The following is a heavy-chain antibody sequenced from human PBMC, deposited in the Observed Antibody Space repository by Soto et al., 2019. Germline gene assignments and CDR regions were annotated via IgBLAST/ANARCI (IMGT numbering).Heavy chain of an antibody. CDR3: ARVAVAAYHFDY. J-gene: IGHJ4*02. CDR2: INPDGSTT. D-gene: IGHD6-19*01. V-gene: IGHV3-74*01. CDR1: GFTFSSYW. Sequence: EVQLVESGGGLVQPGGSLRLSCAASGFTFSSYWMHWVRQAPGKGLVWVSRINPDGSTTNYADSVKGRFTISRDNAKNTLYLQMNSRRAEDTAVYYCARVAVAAYHFDYWGQGTLVTVSS.